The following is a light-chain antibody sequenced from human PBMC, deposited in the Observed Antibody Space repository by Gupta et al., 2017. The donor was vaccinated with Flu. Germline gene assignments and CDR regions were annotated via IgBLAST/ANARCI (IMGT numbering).Light chain of an antibody. CDR1: QRVSHN. V-gene: IGKV3-15*01. CDR2: GAS. CDR3: QQYDKWPPVT. Sequence: EVVMTQSPATLSVSPGEKATLFCRASQRVSHNLAWYQQKPGQAPRLLIYGASTRASGVPGRFSGSGSGATFTLTISDLQSEDFAVYYCQQYDKWPPVTFGGGTKVEIK. J-gene: IGKJ4*01.